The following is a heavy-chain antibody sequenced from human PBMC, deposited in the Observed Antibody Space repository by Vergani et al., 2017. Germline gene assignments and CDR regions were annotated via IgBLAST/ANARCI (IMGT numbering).Heavy chain of an antibody. CDR3: ARSFTIFGVALTV. V-gene: IGHV4-34*01. CDR2: INHSGST. CDR1: GGSFSDYY. D-gene: IGHD3-3*01. Sequence: QVQLQQWGAGLLKPSETLSLTCAVYGGSFSDYYWSWIRQPPGKGLEWIGEINHSGSTNNHPALKSRVTTSLDTSTNQFSLQLSSVTAADTAVYYCARSFTIFGVALTVWGKGTTVTVSS. J-gene: IGHJ6*04.